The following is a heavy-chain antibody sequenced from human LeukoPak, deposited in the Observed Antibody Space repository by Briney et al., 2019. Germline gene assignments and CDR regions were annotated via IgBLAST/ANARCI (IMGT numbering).Heavy chain of an antibody. V-gene: IGHV1-8*03. J-gene: IGHJ6*03. D-gene: IGHD6-13*01. CDR3: ARGETRSSSWYFGGGYYYYMDV. CDR1: GGTFSSYA. Sequence: ASVKVSCKASGGTFSSYAINWVRQATGQGLEWMGWMNPNSGNTGYAQKFQGRVTITRNTSISTAYMELSSLRSEDTAVYYCARGETRSSSWYFGGGYYYYMDVWGKGTTVTVSS. CDR2: MNPNSGNT.